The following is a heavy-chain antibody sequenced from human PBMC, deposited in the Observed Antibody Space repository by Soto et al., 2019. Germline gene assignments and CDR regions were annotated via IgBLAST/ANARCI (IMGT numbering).Heavy chain of an antibody. CDR3: ARVPGP. V-gene: IGHV4-59*12. CDR1: GGSISSYY. J-gene: IGHJ5*02. Sequence: SETLSLTCSVSGGSISSYYWSWIRQPPGKGLEWIGYIYHSGSTYYNPSLKSRVTISVDRSKNQFSLKLSSVTAADTAVYYCARVPGPWGQGTLVTVSS. CDR2: IYHSGST.